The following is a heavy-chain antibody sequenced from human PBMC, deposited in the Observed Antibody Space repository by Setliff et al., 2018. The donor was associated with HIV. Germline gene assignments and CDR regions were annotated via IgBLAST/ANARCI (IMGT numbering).Heavy chain of an antibody. V-gene: IGHV1-69*13. Sequence: GASVKVSCKASGYTFTDYYIHWVRQAPGQGLEWMGGIIPIFNTANYAQKFQGRVTITADESTGTAYMELSSLRSEDTAVYYCARIVRPSYYYYYYMDVWGKGTTVTVSS. J-gene: IGHJ6*03. D-gene: IGHD3-10*02. CDR1: GYTFTDYY. CDR2: IIPIFNTA. CDR3: ARIVRPSYYYYYYMDV.